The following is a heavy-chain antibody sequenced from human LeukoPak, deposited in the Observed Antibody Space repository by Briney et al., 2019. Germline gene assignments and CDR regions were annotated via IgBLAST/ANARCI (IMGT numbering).Heavy chain of an antibody. CDR2: IDEDGNEK. D-gene: IGHD3-16*01. Sequence: GGSLSLSCAGSGFSFRSFWMSWVRPAPGKGLEWVANIDEDGNEKNYVDFVKGRFTISRDNAKNSLYLQMNSLRVEDTAVYYCASGGHIDYCGQGTLVTVSS. CDR3: ASGGHIDY. J-gene: IGHJ4*02. V-gene: IGHV3-7*01. CDR1: GFSFRSFW.